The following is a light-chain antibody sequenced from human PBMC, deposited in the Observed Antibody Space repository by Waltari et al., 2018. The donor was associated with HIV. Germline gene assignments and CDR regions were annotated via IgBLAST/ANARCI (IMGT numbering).Light chain of an antibody. V-gene: IGLV2-14*03. Sequence: QSALTPPASVSGYTGPSITLSCTRTSSYVGSYNYEPWYQQHPGKAPKFILYDVNKRPSGVSNRFAGSKSGNTASLTISGLQAEDEADYYCSSYTSSHTQVFGSGTKVTVL. CDR2: DVN. CDR3: SSYTSSHTQV. J-gene: IGLJ1*01. CDR1: SSYVGSYNY.